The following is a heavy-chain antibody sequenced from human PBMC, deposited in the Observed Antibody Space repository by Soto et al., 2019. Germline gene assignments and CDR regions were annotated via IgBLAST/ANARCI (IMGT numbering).Heavy chain of an antibody. J-gene: IGHJ6*02. CDR3: AKAYHYSSGPYYYYGMDV. V-gene: IGHV3-30*18. CDR1: GFTFSSYG. CDR2: ISYDGSNK. Sequence: GGSLRLSCAASGFTFSSYGMHWVRQAPGKGLEWVAVISYDGSNKYYADSVKGRFTISRDNSKNTLYLQMNSLRAEDTAVYYCAKAYHYSSGPYYYYGMDVWGQGTTVTVSS. D-gene: IGHD6-19*01.